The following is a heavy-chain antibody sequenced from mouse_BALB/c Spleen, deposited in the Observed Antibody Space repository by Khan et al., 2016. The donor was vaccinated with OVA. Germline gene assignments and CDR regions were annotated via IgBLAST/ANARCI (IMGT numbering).Heavy chain of an antibody. Sequence: QVQLKQSGPGLVAPSQSLSITCTISGFSLTNYGVHWVRQPPGKGLEWLVVIWSDGSTTYNSDLKSRLTISQDNSKSQVFLKMNSLQTDDTAMYCCARQPYYHYNIMDYWGQGTSVTVSS. CDR2: IWSDGST. V-gene: IGHV2-6-1*01. D-gene: IGHD2-10*01. J-gene: IGHJ4*01. CDR3: ARQPYYHYNIMDY. CDR1: GFSLTNYG.